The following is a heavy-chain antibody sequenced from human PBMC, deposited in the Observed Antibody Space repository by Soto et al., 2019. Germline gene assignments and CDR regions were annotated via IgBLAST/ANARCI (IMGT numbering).Heavy chain of an antibody. D-gene: IGHD1-26*01. V-gene: IGHV1-18*01. CDR3: ARDSSLGATDDAFDI. J-gene: IGHJ3*02. CDR1: GYTFTSYC. Sequence: AASVNVSCKPSGYTFTSYCISWVRQAPGQGLEWMGWISAYNGNTNYAQKLQGRVTMTTDTSTSTAYMELRSLRSDDTAVYYCARDSSLGATDDAFDIWGQGTMVTVSS. CDR2: ISAYNGNT.